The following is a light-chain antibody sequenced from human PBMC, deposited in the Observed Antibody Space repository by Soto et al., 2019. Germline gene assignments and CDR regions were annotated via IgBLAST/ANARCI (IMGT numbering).Light chain of an antibody. Sequence: EIVLTQSPGTLSLSPGERGTLSCRASQSVSSSYLAWYQQKSGQAPRLLIYGASSRATGIPDRFSGSGSGTDFTLTISRLEPEDFAVYYCQQYGSSPRGTFGQGTKLEIK. CDR3: QQYGSSPRGT. V-gene: IGKV3-20*01. J-gene: IGKJ2*01. CDR2: GAS. CDR1: QSVSSSY.